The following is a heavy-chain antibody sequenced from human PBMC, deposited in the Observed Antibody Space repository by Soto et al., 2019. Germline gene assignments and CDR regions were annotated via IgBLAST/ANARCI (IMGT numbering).Heavy chain of an antibody. CDR2: IYYSGST. V-gene: IGHV4-59*01. CDR3: ARAERIHGMDV. J-gene: IGHJ6*02. Sequence: QVQLQESGPGLVKPSETLSLTCTVSGGSISSYYWSWIRQPPGKGLEWIGYIYYSGSTNYNPSLKSRVTISVDTSKNQFSLKLSSVTAADTAVYYCARAERIHGMDVWGQGTTVTVSS. CDR1: GGSISSYY.